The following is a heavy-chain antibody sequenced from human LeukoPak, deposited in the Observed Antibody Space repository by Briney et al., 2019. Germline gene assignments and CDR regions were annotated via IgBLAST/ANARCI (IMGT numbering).Heavy chain of an antibody. CDR3: ARVGVSWGGFDI. J-gene: IGHJ3*02. D-gene: IGHD3-3*01. Sequence: GGSLRLSCAASGFIFSNYWTHWVRQAPGTGLVWVSRTAADGITTDYADSVKGRFTVSRDNADNTLYLHMNSLSAEDTAVYYCARVGVSWGGFDIWGRGTVVTVSS. CDR2: TAADGITT. CDR1: GFIFSNYW. V-gene: IGHV3-74*01.